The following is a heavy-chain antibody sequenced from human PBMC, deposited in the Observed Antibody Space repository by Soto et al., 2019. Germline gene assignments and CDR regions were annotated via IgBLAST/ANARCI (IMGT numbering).Heavy chain of an antibody. V-gene: IGHV3-21*01. J-gene: IGHJ6*03. CDR2: ISRTSNYI. D-gene: IGHD7-27*01. Sequence: EVQLVESGGGLVKPGGSLRLSCAASGFTFGSYSMNWVRQAPGKGLEWVSSISRTSNYIYYADSVKGRFTISRDNAKNSLYLQMNSLRAEDTALYYCAKDGDPKTHYYMDAWGKGTTVTVSS. CDR1: GFTFGSYS. CDR3: AKDGDPKTHYYMDA.